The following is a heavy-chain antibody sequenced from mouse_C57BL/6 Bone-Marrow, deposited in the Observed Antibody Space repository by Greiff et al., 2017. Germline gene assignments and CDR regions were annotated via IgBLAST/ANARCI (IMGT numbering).Heavy chain of an antibody. CDR2: INPNNGGT. CDR3: AREELYYSRV. CDR1: GYTFTDYY. V-gene: IGHV1-26*01. J-gene: IGHJ4*01. Sequence: EVQLQQSGPELVKPGASVKISCKASGYTFTDYYMNWVKQSHGKSLEWIGDINPNNGGTSYNQKFKGKATLTVDKSSSTAYMELRSLTSEDSAVYYCAREELYYSRVWGQGTSVTVSS. D-gene: IGHD2-5*01.